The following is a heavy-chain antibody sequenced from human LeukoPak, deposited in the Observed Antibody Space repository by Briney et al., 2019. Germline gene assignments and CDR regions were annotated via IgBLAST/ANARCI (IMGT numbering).Heavy chain of an antibody. Sequence: GGSLRLSCAASGFTFSSYAMSWVRQAPGKGLEWVSAISGSGGSTYYADSVKGRFTISRDNSKNTLYLQMNSLRTEDTAVYYCAKLKGEWLRFRKGIYFDYWGQGTLVTVSS. CDR2: ISGSGGST. D-gene: IGHD5-12*01. J-gene: IGHJ4*02. CDR3: AKLKGEWLRFRKGIYFDY. CDR1: GFTFSSYA. V-gene: IGHV3-23*01.